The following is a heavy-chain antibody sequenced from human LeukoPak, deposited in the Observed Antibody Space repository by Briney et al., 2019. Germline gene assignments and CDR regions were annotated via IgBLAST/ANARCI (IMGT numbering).Heavy chain of an antibody. V-gene: IGHV1-69*13. J-gene: IGHJ4*02. CDR3: ARALYDYVWGSYRSHDY. CDR1: GGTFSSHA. D-gene: IGHD3-16*02. CDR2: IIPIFGTA. Sequence: GASVKVSCKASGGTFSSHAISWVRQAPGQGLEWMGGIIPIFGTANYAQKFQGRVTITADESTSTAYMELSSLRSEDTAVYYCARALYDYVWGSYRSHDYWGQGTLVTVSS.